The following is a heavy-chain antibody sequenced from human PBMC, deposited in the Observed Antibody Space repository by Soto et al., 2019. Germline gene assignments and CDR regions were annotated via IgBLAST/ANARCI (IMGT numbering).Heavy chain of an antibody. D-gene: IGHD6-19*01. Sequence: SQTLSLTCAIPGDSVSSNSAAWNWIRQSPSRGLEWLGRTYYRSKWYNDYAVSVKSRITINPDTSKNQFSLQLNSVTPEDTAVYYCARESSGWPYYYYYYGMDVWGQGTTVTVSS. CDR2: TYYRSKWYN. CDR1: GDSVSSNSAA. J-gene: IGHJ6*02. CDR3: ARESSGWPYYYYYYGMDV. V-gene: IGHV6-1*01.